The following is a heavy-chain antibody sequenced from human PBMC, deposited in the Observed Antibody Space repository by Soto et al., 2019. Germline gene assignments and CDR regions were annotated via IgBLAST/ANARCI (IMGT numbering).Heavy chain of an antibody. CDR3: AREYYGSGSYYFGYYYGMDV. CDR1: GGSISRGGYS. Sequence: SETLSLNFTASGGSISRGGYSSSLIRQHPGEGLEWIGYIYYSGSTYYNPSLKSRVTISVDTSKNQFSLKLSSVTAADTAVYYCAREYYGSGSYYFGYYYGMDVWGQGTTVT. V-gene: IGHV4-31*03. CDR2: IYYSGST. D-gene: IGHD3-10*01. J-gene: IGHJ6*02.